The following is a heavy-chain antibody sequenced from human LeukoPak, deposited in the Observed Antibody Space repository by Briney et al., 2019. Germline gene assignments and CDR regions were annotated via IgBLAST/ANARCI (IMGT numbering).Heavy chain of an antibody. J-gene: IGHJ3*02. CDR1: GFMFSNYA. V-gene: IGHV3-23*01. CDR3: AKDRRELDVFDI. CDR2: ISGSGRTT. Sequence: GGSLRLSCAASGFMFSNYAMSWVRQAPGKGLEWVSGISGSGRTTYYADSVKGRFTISRDNSKNTLFVQMNSLRAEDTAVYYCAKDRRELDVFDIWGQGTMVTVSS.